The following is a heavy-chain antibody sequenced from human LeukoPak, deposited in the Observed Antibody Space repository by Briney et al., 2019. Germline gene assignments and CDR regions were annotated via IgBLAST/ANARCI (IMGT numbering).Heavy chain of an antibody. J-gene: IGHJ4*02. D-gene: IGHD4-17*01. V-gene: IGHV3-53*01. Sequence: GGSLRLSCAASGFTISSNYMSWVRQAPGKGLEWVSVIYSGGSTYYADSVKGRFTISRDNSKNTLYLQMNSLRAEDTAVYYCARDYGDYGFDYWGQGTLVTVSS. CDR1: GFTISSNY. CDR3: ARDYGDYGFDY. CDR2: IYSGGST.